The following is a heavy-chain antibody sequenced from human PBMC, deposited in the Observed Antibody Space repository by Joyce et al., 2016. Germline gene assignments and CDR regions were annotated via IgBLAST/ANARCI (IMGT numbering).Heavy chain of an antibody. J-gene: IGHJ6*02. V-gene: IGHV2-5*01. D-gene: IGHD6-19*01. Sequence: QITLKESGPTLVKPTQTLTLTCSFSGFSLATTGEAVGWIRQPPEKALEWLALIFWNDDKRYSPSLKSKLSITRDTSKNRVVLNVADLDPEDTATYYCAHGQGVAVAGVVRSFYGLDVWGQGTTVTVSS. CDR1: GFSLATTGEA. CDR3: AHGQGVAVAGVVRSFYGLDV. CDR2: IFWNDDK.